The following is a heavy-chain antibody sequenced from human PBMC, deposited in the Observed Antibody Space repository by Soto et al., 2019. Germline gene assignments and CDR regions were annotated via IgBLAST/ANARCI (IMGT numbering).Heavy chain of an antibody. D-gene: IGHD3-10*01. CDR1: GFTFSSYG. V-gene: IGHV3-33*01. Sequence: GGSLRLSCAASGFTFSSYGMHWVRQAPGKGLEWVAVIWYDGSNKYYADSVKGRFTISRDNSKNTLYLQMNSLRAEDTAVYYCARDMVRGVGIVDYWGQGTLVTVSS. J-gene: IGHJ4*02. CDR2: IWYDGSNK. CDR3: ARDMVRGVGIVDY.